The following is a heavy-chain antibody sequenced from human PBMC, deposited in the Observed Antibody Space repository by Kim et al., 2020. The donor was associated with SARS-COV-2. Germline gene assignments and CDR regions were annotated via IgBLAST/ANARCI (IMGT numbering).Heavy chain of an antibody. CDR1: GFTFSRSG. D-gene: IGHD6-13*01. CDR2: SGSGGGT. Sequence: GGSLRLSCAASGFTFSRSGMNWVRQAPGKGLEWVSGSGSGGGTYYADSVKGRFTISRDNPKSTLFLQMNSLRADDTAIYYCAKDVLGYSTWGQGTLVTVSS. V-gene: IGHV3-23*01. J-gene: IGHJ4*02. CDR3: AKDVLGYST.